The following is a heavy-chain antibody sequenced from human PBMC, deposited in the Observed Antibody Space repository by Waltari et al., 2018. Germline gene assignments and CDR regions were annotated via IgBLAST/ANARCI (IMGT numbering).Heavy chain of an antibody. CDR3: ARGGPTVVALGDTQP. CDR2: INPRGGNT. D-gene: IGHD2-15*01. V-gene: IGHV1-46*01. CDR1: GYTFTTYS. Sequence: QVQLVQSGAEMKKPGASVKVSCKASGYTFTTYSMHWVRRAPGQGLEWMGIINPRGGNTSNAQKFQGRVTRTRDTSTSTVYMDLSGLTSDDTAVYYCARGGPTVVALGDTQPWGQGTLVTVSS. J-gene: IGHJ1*01.